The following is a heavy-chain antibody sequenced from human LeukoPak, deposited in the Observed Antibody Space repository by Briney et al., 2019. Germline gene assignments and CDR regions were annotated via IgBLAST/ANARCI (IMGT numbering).Heavy chain of an antibody. D-gene: IGHD2-2*01. Sequence: GASVKVSCKASGYTFTSYGISWVRQAPGQGLEWMGWISAYNGNTNYAQKLQGRVTMTTDTSTSTAYMELRSLRSDDTAVYYCARGGVVPAASLRNSSWKKNWFDPWGQGTLVTVSS. CDR1: GYTFTSYG. CDR2: ISAYNGNT. CDR3: ARGGVVPAASLRNSSWKKNWFDP. V-gene: IGHV1-18*01. J-gene: IGHJ5*02.